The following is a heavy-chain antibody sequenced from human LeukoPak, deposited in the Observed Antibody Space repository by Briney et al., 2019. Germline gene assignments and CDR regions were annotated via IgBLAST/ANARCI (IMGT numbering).Heavy chain of an antibody. J-gene: IGHJ3*01. V-gene: IGHV5-51*01. CDR3: ARQAYSSGHDAFDF. D-gene: IGHD6-19*01. CDR1: GYSSSRYW. Sequence: GESLKISCQGSGYSSSRYWIGWVRQMPGKGLGWVGIIYPGYSDTRYSPSFQGHVTISADKSISTAYLQWSSLKASDTAMYFCARQAYSSGHDAFDFWGQGTMVTVSS. CDR2: IYPGYSDT.